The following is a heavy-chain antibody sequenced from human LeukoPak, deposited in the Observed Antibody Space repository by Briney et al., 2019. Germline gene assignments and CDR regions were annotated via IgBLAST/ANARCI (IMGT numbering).Heavy chain of an antibody. CDR3: ARDKRSAGDYYDSSGPWYAFDI. CDR2: INPSGGST. Sequence: ASVKVSCKASGYTFTSYYMHWVRQAPGQGLEWMGIINPSGGSTSYPQKFQGRVTMTRDTSTSTVYMELSSLRSEDTAVYYCARDKRSAGDYYDSSGPWYAFDIWGQGTMVTVSS. D-gene: IGHD3-22*01. V-gene: IGHV1-46*01. J-gene: IGHJ3*02. CDR1: GYTFTSYY.